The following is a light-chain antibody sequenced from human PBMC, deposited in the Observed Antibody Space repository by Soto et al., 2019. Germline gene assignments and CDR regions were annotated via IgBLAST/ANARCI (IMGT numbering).Light chain of an antibody. CDR1: QSVSSN. J-gene: IGKJ2*01. Sequence: EIVMTQSPATLSVSPGERATLSCRASQSVSSNLAWYQQKPGQAPRLLIYGESTRATGIPARFSGSGSVTEFTLTISSLQSEDFALYYCQQYNNWPPYTLGQGTKLEIK. CDR2: GES. V-gene: IGKV3-15*01. CDR3: QQYNNWPPYT.